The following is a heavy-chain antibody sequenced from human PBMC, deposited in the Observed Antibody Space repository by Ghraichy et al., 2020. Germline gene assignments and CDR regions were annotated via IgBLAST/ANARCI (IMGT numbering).Heavy chain of an antibody. D-gene: IGHD6-19*01. CDR1: GDSIRSSSHY. CDR2: MDYSGGT. Sequence: SETLSLTCTVSGDSIRSSSHYWGWIRQPPGKGLEWIGSMDYSGGTYYNPSLKSRVTISVDTSTNKFSLNLSSVTAADTAVYYCALTPRAVAEDVFDIWGQGTMVTVSS. CDR3: ALTPRAVAEDVFDI. J-gene: IGHJ3*02. V-gene: IGHV4-39*01.